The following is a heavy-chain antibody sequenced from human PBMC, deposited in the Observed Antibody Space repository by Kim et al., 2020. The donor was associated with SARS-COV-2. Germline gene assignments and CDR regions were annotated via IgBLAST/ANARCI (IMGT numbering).Heavy chain of an antibody. J-gene: IGHJ4*02. D-gene: IGHD2-2*01. CDR3: ARGGCSSTSCYANFDY. V-gene: IGHV4-31*02. Sequence: SLKSRVTISLDTSKNQFSLKRSAVAAADTAVYYCARGGCSSTSCYANFDYWGQGTLVTVSS.